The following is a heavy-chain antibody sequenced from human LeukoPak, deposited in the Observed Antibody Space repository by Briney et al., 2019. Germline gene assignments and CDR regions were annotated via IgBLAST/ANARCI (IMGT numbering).Heavy chain of an antibody. V-gene: IGHV3-30*18. CDR1: GFTVSSYG. D-gene: IGHD1-26*01. Sequence: EGSLRLSCAASGFTVSSYGMHWVRQAPGKGLEWVAVISYDGSNKYYADSVKGRFTISRDNSKNTLYLQMNSLRAEDTAVYYCAKWVSGELHWGQGPLVTVSS. J-gene: IGHJ4*02. CDR2: ISYDGSNK. CDR3: AKWVSGELH.